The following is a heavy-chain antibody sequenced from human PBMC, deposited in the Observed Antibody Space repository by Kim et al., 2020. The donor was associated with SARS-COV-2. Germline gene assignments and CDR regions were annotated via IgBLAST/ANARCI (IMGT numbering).Heavy chain of an antibody. Sequence: GGSLRLSCEASGFTFNNFAMNWVRLAPGLGLEWVSTISGSGDRIFYADSVKGRFTISRDNSKNTLFLQMSSLRVEDTSIYYCARGRSTIAPLLAYWGQGTLVTVSS. CDR3: ARGRSTIAPLLAY. D-gene: IGHD6-6*01. J-gene: IGHJ4*02. CDR2: ISGSGDRI. CDR1: GFTFNNFA. V-gene: IGHV3-23*01.